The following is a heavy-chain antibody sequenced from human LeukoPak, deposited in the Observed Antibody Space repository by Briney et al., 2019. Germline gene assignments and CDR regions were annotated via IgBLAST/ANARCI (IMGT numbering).Heavy chain of an antibody. CDR3: ASGGSYYLSWFDP. CDR1: GGSFSGYY. J-gene: IGHJ5*02. D-gene: IGHD1-26*01. Sequence: SETLSLTCAVYGGSFSGYYWSWIRQPPGKGLEWIGEINHSGSTNYKPSLKSRVTISVDTSKNQFSLKLSSVTAVDTAVYYCASGGSYYLSWFDPWGQGTLVTVSS. CDR2: INHSGST. V-gene: IGHV4-34*01.